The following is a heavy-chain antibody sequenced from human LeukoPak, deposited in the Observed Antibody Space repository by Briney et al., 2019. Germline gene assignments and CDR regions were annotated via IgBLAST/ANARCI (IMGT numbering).Heavy chain of an antibody. Sequence: GGSLRLSCAASGFTFSNYWVSCVRQAPGRGLGWVANIKQDGSEKYYVESAKGRFTISRDNAKDSLSLQMNSLRAEYTAVFYCAREGDILTGYYNPYYFDHWGQGTLVTVSS. J-gene: IGHJ4*02. CDR2: IKQDGSEK. CDR3: AREGDILTGYYNPYYFDH. CDR1: GFTFSNYW. V-gene: IGHV3-7*01. D-gene: IGHD3-9*01.